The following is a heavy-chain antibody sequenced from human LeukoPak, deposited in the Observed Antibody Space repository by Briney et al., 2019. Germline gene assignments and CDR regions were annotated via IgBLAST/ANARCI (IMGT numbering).Heavy chain of an antibody. V-gene: IGHV4-34*01. CDR2: INHSGST. CDR1: GGSFSGYY. J-gene: IGHJ4*02. Sequence: SETLSLTCAVYGGSFSGYYWSWIRQPPGEGLEWIGEINHSGSTNYNPSLKSRVTISVDTSKNQFSLKLSSVTAADTAVYYCARPRFGSFWSGYYRGFDYWGQGALVTVSS. CDR3: ARPRFGSFWSGYYRGFDY. D-gene: IGHD3-3*01.